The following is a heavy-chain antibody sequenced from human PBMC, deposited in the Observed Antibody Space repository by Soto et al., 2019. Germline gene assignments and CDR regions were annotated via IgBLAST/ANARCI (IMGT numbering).Heavy chain of an antibody. D-gene: IGHD4-17*01. J-gene: IGHJ6*02. CDR1: GFTFNIYA. CDR2: ISFDGTKK. V-gene: IGHV3-30-3*01. Sequence: GGSLRLSXAASGFTFNIYALHWVRQAPGKGLEWVAVISFDGTKKYYSDSVKGRFTISRDNLKNTLYLQMNNLRVEDAALYFCAREDDYGYRYINYGLDVWGQGTTVT. CDR3: AREDDYGYRYINYGLDV.